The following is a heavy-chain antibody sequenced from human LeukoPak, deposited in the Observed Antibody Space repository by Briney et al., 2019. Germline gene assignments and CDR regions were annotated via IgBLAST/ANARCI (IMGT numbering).Heavy chain of an antibody. CDR2: ISWNSGSI. Sequence: GGSLRLSCAASGFTFDDYAMHWVRHAPGKGLEWVSGISWNSGSIGYADSVKGRFTISRDNAKNPLYLQMNSLRAEDTALYYCAKDNIAVAGTSGFFDYWGQGTLVTVSS. D-gene: IGHD6-19*01. CDR1: GFTFDDYA. CDR3: AKDNIAVAGTSGFFDY. V-gene: IGHV3-9*01. J-gene: IGHJ4*02.